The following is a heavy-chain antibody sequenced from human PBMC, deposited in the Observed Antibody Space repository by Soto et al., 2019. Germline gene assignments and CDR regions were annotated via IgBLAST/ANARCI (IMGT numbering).Heavy chain of an antibody. CDR1: GGTFSSYA. V-gene: IGHV1-69*01. J-gene: IGHJ4*02. D-gene: IGHD2-21*02. CDR3: ARDSTYCGGDCSIRPFDY. Sequence: QVQLVQSGAEVKKPGSSVKVSCKASGGTFSSYAISWVRQAPGQGLEWMGGIIPIFGTANYAQKFQGRVTITADESTSTAYMELSSLRSEDTAVYYCARDSTYCGGDCSIRPFDYWGQGTLVTVSS. CDR2: IIPIFGTA.